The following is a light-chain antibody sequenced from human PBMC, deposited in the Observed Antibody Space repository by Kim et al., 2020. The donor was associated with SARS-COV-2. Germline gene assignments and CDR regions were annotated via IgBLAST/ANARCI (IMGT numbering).Light chain of an antibody. J-gene: IGKJ4*01. V-gene: IGKV3-15*01. CDR3: HQYNDWPPLT. CDR1: QSVSSN. CDR2: GAS. Sequence: EIVMTQSPATLSMSPGERATLSCRASQSVSSNLAWYQQKPGQAPRLLIYGASTRAPGIPARFSGSGSGTDFTLTIYSLQSEDFAVYYCHQYNDWPPLTFGGGTKVDI.